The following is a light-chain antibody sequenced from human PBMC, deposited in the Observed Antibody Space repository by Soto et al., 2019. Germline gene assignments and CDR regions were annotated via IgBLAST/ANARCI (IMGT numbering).Light chain of an antibody. V-gene: IGKV1-39*01. J-gene: IGKJ5*01. CDR3: QQGDSTPIT. CDR1: QSIGTY. Sequence: DIQMTQSPSSLSASVGDRVTITCRASQSIGTYLHWFQQKPGNAPDLLIYTASSLQSGVPSRFSGSGSGTDFTLTINSLQPEDFATYYCQQGDSTPITFGQGTRLDIK. CDR2: TAS.